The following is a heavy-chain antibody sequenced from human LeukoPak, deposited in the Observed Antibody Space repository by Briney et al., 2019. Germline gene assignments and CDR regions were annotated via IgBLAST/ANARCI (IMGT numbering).Heavy chain of an antibody. V-gene: IGHV1-2*02. CDR1: GYTFSGYY. D-gene: IGHD6-13*01. J-gene: IGHJ4*02. CDR2: INPNSGGI. Sequence: ASVRVSCKASGYTFSGYYIHWVRQAAGQGLEWMGWINPNSGGIHYSQKFHGRFTMTSETSISTAYMELSRLTSEDTAFYYCVRDLFSGTWSVSFDVWGEGTLVTASS. CDR3: VRDLFSGTWSVSFDV.